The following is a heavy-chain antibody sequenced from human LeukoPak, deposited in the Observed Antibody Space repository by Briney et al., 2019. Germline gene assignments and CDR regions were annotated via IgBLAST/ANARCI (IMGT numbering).Heavy chain of an antibody. Sequence: GGSLRLSCAASGFSVSSNYMTWVRQAPGKGLECVSVIYGGGNTYYADSVGGRFTISRDNSKNTLYLQMNSLRVEDTAMYYCARGRWSSSGYQDYWGRGTLVTVSS. CDR2: IYGGGNT. V-gene: IGHV3-53*01. J-gene: IGHJ4*02. D-gene: IGHD3-22*01. CDR3: ARGRWSSSGYQDY. CDR1: GFSVSSNY.